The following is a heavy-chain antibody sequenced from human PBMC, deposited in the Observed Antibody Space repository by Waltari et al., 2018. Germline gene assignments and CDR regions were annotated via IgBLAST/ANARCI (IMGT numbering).Heavy chain of an antibody. Sequence: QVQLRESGPEVVKASETLTLTCRVSGVSIHSYVWSWIRQPAGEGLEWIGRLNPSGDNNHNPSLRSRVSMSHDTAKNQVSLRLTSVTAADTAIYYCAKFSLQGFNYGLDHWGQGILVTVSS. CDR2: LNPSGDN. CDR3: AKFSLQGFNYGLDH. CDR1: GVSIHSYV. V-gene: IGHV4-4*07. J-gene: IGHJ4*02. D-gene: IGHD3-10*01.